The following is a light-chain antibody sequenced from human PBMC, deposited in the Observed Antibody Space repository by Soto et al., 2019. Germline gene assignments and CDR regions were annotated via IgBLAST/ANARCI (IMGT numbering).Light chain of an antibody. J-gene: IGKJ1*01. Sequence: DIVMTQSPLSLPVTPGEPASISCRSSQGLLHSNGYNYLDLYLQKPGQSPQLLIYLGSNRASGVPDRFSGSGSGTDFTLKISRVEAEDVGVYYCMQPLQSWTFGQGTKVDIK. CDR2: LGS. CDR1: QGLLHSNGYNY. CDR3: MQPLQSWT. V-gene: IGKV2-28*01.